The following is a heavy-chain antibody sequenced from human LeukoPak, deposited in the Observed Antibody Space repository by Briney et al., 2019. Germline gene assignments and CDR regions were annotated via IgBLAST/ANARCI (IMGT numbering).Heavy chain of an antibody. CDR2: ISYDGSNK. D-gene: IGHD2-15*01. CDR1: GFTFSSYA. V-gene: IGHV3-30-3*01. Sequence: RPGGSLRLSCAASGFTFSSYAMHWVRQAPGKGLEWVAVISYDGSNKYYADSVKGRFTISRDNSKNTLYLQMNSLRAEDTAVYYCARDYCSGGSCYYFDYWGQGTLVTVSS. J-gene: IGHJ4*02. CDR3: ARDYCSGGSCYYFDY.